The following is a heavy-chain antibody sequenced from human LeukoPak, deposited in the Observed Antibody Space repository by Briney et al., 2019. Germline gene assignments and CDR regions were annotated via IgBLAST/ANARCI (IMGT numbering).Heavy chain of an antibody. Sequence: ASVKVSCKASGYTFTSYYIHWVRQAPGQGLEWMGIINPSGGTTIYSQKFQGRVTMTSDLSTSTAFMELSSLRSEDTAVYYCARGVGDGYYYYYMDVWGKRTTVTVSS. CDR2: INPSGGTT. CDR3: ARGVGDGYYYYYMDV. J-gene: IGHJ6*03. CDR1: GYTFTSYY. V-gene: IGHV1-46*01.